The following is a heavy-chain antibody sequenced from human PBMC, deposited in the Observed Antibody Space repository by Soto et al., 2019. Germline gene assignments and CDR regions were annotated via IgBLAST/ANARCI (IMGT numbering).Heavy chain of an antibody. Sequence: EVQLVESGGGLVKPGGSLRLSCAASGFTFSSYTMSWVRQAPGKGLEWVSSITSSSTYIYYADSVKGRFTISRDNAKNSLFLQMNSLRAEDTAVYYCARDSTAMDHATDFNYWGQGTLVTVSS. CDR2: ITSSSTYI. CDR3: ARDSTAMDHATDFNY. D-gene: IGHD5-18*01. J-gene: IGHJ4*02. CDR1: GFTFSSYT. V-gene: IGHV3-21*01.